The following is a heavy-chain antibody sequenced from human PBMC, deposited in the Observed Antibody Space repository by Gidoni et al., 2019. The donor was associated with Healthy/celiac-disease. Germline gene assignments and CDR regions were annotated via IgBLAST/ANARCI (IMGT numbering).Heavy chain of an antibody. Sequence: QVQLQESGPGLVKPSQTLSLTCTVSVGSISSGGYYWSWIRQHPGKGLAWIGYIYYSGRTYYNPSLKSRVTISVDTSKNQFSLKLSSVTAADTAVYYCARDMAASGAFDIWGQGTMVTVSS. V-gene: IGHV4-31*03. CDR1: VGSISSGGYY. D-gene: IGHD6-19*01. J-gene: IGHJ3*02. CDR3: ARDMAASGAFDI. CDR2: IYYSGRT.